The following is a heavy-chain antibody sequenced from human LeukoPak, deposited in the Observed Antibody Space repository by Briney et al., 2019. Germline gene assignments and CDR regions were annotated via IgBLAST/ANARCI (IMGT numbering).Heavy chain of an antibody. CDR3: ARDQRYCSSSSCPWEPFDY. Sequence: GGSLRLSCAASGFTFSSYEMNWVRQAPGKGLEWVANIKQDGSEKYYVDSVKGRFTISRDNAKNSLYLQMNSLRAEDTAVYYCARDQRYCSSSSCPWEPFDYWGQGTLVTVSS. V-gene: IGHV3-7*05. D-gene: IGHD2-2*01. J-gene: IGHJ4*02. CDR1: GFTFSSYE. CDR2: IKQDGSEK.